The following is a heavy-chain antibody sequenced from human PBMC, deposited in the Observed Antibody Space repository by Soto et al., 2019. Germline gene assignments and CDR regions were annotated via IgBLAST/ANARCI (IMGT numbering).Heavy chain of an antibody. D-gene: IGHD5-18*01. CDR2: IYYSGST. CDR1: GGSISSYY. V-gene: IGHV4-59*01. CDR3: ARDSSIYSYGYRGGLRLDYYYYMGV. Sequence: SETLSLTCTVSGGSISSYYWSWIRQPPGKGLEWIGYIYYSGSTNYNPSLKSRVTISVDTSKNQFSLKLSSVTAADTAVYYCARDSSIYSYGYRGGLRLDYYYYMGVWGKGTTVTVSS. J-gene: IGHJ6*03.